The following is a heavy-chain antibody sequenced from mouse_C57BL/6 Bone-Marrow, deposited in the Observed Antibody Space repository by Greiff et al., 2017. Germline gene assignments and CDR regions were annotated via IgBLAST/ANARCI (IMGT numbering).Heavy chain of an antibody. Sequence: QVQLQQSGAELARPGASVKLSCKASGYTFTSYGISWVKQRTGPGLEWIGEIYPRSGNTYYNEKFKGKATLTADKSSSTAYMGLRSLTSEDSAVYFCARARYYYGSSPYAMDYWGQGTSVTVSS. V-gene: IGHV1-81*01. CDR1: GYTFTSYG. D-gene: IGHD1-1*01. CDR2: IYPRSGNT. CDR3: ARARYYYGSSPYAMDY. J-gene: IGHJ4*01.